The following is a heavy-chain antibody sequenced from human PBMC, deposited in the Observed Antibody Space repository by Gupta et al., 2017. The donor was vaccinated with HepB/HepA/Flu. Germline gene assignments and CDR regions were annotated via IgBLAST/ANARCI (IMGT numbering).Heavy chain of an antibody. CDR1: RDPLPDGGYY. V-gene: IGHV4-31*03. J-gene: IGHJ5*02. CDR3: ARVSGGWSGYEFDP. CDR2: VYYDGST. Sequence: QVQLQESRPGLVKPSQTLSLTCTVSRDPLPDGGYYWIWIRQVPGKGLEWIGYVYYDGSTNSNASLKGRVMISLDTSKNQFSLKLTSLTAADTAIYYCARVSGGWSGYEFDPWGQGTLVTVSS. D-gene: IGHD2-8*02.